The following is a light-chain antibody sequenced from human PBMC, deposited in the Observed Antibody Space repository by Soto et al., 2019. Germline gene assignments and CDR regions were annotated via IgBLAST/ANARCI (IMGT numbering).Light chain of an antibody. V-gene: IGLV2-8*01. Sequence: QSALTQPASVSGSPGQSITISCTGTSSDVGSYNYVSWYQQHPGKAPKLMIYEVSDRPSGVPDRFSGSKSGNTASLTVSGLQAEDEADYYCTSYAGANTLVFGGGTKLTVL. CDR1: SSDVGSYNY. J-gene: IGLJ2*01. CDR3: TSYAGANTLV. CDR2: EVS.